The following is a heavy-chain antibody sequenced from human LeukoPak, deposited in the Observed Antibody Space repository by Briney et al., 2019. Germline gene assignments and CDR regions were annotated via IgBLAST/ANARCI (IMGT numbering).Heavy chain of an antibody. CDR2: IYFSGST. CDR3: ARQRADYYYYYMDV. J-gene: IGHJ6*03. V-gene: IGHV4-39*01. CDR1: GGSISGTSSY. Sequence: SETLSLTCIVSGGSISGTSSYWAWIRQPAGKGLEWIGSIYFSGSTFYKSSLESRLNMSVDMSKNQFSLKVRSVTAADTAVYYCARQRADYYYYYMDVWGKGTTVTVSS.